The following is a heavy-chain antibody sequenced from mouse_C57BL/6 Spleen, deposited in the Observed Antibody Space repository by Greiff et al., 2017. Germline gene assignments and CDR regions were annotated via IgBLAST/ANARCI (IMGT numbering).Heavy chain of an antibody. CDR1: GYTFTNYW. CDR3: ARLEVTSYYFDY. D-gene: IGHD2-2*01. V-gene: IGHV1-63*01. J-gene: IGHJ2*01. CDR2: IYPGGGYT. Sequence: QVQLQQSGAELVRPGTSVKMSCKASGYTFTNYWIGWAKQRPGHGLEWIGDIYPGGGYTNYNEKFKGKATLTADKSSSTAYMQLSSLTSEDSAIYYCARLEVTSYYFDYWGQGTTLTVSS.